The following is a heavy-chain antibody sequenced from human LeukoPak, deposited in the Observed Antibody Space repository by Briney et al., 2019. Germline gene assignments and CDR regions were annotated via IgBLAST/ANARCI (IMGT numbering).Heavy chain of an antibody. Sequence: SETLSLTCTVSVGSISSYYWSWIRQPPGKGLEWIGYIYYSGSTNYNPSLKSRVTISVDTSKNQFSLKLSSVTAADTAVYYCARENDFDAFDIWGQGTMVTVSS. CDR3: ARENDFDAFDI. CDR2: IYYSGST. D-gene: IGHD2-21*02. J-gene: IGHJ3*02. V-gene: IGHV4-59*01. CDR1: VGSISSYY.